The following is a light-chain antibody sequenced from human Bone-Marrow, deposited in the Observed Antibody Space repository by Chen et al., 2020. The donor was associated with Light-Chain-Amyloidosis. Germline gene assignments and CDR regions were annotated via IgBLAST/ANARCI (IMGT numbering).Light chain of an antibody. J-gene: IGLJ1*01. Sequence: QSVLTQPPSASGTPGQRVTIPCSGASSNIGINYVYWSQHFPGAAPNPLIHRNNQRPSGVPDRFSASKSGTSAFLAISGLRSEDEADYYCAAWDGSLSGYVFGTGTKVIVL. V-gene: IGLV1-47*01. CDR3: AAWDGSLSGYV. CDR1: SSNIGINY. CDR2: RNN.